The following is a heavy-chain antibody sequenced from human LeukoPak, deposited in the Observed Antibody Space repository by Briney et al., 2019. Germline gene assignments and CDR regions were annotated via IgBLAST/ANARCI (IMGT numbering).Heavy chain of an antibody. D-gene: IGHD5-12*01. J-gene: IGHJ3*02. Sequence: ASVKVSCKVSGYTLTELSMHWVRQAPGKGLEWMGGFDPEDGETIYAQKFQGRVTMTEDTSTSTVYMELSSLRSEDTAVYYCARDSRGFSGYAIGNDAFDIWGQGTMVTVSS. CDR3: ARDSRGFSGYAIGNDAFDI. CDR2: FDPEDGET. V-gene: IGHV1-24*01. CDR1: GYTLTELS.